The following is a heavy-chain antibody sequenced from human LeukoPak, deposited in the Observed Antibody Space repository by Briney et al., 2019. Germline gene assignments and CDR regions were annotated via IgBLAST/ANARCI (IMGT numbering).Heavy chain of an antibody. J-gene: IGHJ5*02. V-gene: IGHV3-9*01. D-gene: IGHD6-13*01. CDR1: GFTFDDYA. CDR3: ARRIAAAGRPLDP. CDR2: ISWNSGSI. Sequence: GGSLRLSCAASGFTFDDYAMHWVRQVPGKGLEWVSGISWNSGSIGYADSVKGRFTISRDNAKNSLYLQMNSLRAEDTAVYYCARRIAAAGRPLDPWGQGTLVTVSS.